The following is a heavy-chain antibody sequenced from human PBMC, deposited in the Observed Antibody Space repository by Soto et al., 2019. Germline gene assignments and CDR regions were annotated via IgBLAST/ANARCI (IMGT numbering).Heavy chain of an antibody. J-gene: IGHJ4*02. V-gene: IGHV3-21*01. Sequence: PGGSLRLSCAASGFIFSTYSMNWVRQAPGKGLEWVSSISTTSTYIYYADSVKGRFTISRDNAKSSLYLQMNSLRAEDTAVYYCARDRCSGGACYSFNYWGQGTLVTVS. CDR3: ARDRCSGGACYSFNY. D-gene: IGHD2-15*01. CDR1: GFIFSTYS. CDR2: ISTTSTYI.